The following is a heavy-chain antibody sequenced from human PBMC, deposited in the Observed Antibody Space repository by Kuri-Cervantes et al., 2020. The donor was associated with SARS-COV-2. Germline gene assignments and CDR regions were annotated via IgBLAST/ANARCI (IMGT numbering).Heavy chain of an antibody. D-gene: IGHD2-15*01. V-gene: IGHV1-18*01. CDR2: ISAYNGNT. J-gene: IGHJ4*02. CDR3: ARDYCSGGSCRDFDY. Sequence: ASVKVSCKASGYTFTSYGISWVRQAPGQGLEWMGWISAYNGNTNYAQKLQGRVTMTTDPSTSTAYMELRSLRSDDTAVYYCARDYCSGGSCRDFDYWGQGTLVTVSS. CDR1: GYTFTSYG.